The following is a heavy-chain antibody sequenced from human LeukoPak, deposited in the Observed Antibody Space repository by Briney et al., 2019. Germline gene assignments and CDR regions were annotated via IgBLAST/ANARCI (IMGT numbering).Heavy chain of an antibody. V-gene: IGHV3-48*03. Sequence: GGSLRLSCAASGFTFSSYEMNWVRQAPGKGLEWVSYISSSGSTIYYADSVKGRFTISRDNAKNSLYLQMNSLRAEDTAVYYCARDGIEEWFDYWGQGTLVTASS. D-gene: IGHD3-3*01. CDR3: ARDGIEEWFDY. CDR1: GFTFSSYE. J-gene: IGHJ4*02. CDR2: ISSSGSTI.